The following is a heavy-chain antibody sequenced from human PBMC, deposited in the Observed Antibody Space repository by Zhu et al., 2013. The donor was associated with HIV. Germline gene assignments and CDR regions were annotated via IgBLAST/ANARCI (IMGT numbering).Heavy chain of an antibody. Sequence: QVQLVQSGAEVKKPGASVKVSCKASGYTFDTYNINWVRQAPGQGLEWMGWISGYNGNSNYAQKLQGRVTMTTDTSTSTAYMELRTLRSDDTAVYYCARGLMYYDVLTGLDYWGQGTLVTVSS. V-gene: IGHV1-18*01. J-gene: IGHJ4*02. CDR1: GYTFDTYN. CDR3: ARGLMYYDVLTGLDY. CDR2: ISGYNGNS. D-gene: IGHD3-9*01.